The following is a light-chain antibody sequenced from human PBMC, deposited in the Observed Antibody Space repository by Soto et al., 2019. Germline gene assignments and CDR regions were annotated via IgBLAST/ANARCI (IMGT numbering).Light chain of an antibody. Sequence: DFQMTQSPSTLSASVGDTVTITCRASQDINSRLAWFQQKPGRAPKYLIQAASILQSGFPSRFAGSGSGTDFTLTINTLQPEDFATYYCLQVKSFPRTFGQGTKVDIK. J-gene: IGKJ1*01. CDR2: AAS. CDR1: QDINSR. V-gene: IGKV1-12*01. CDR3: LQVKSFPRT.